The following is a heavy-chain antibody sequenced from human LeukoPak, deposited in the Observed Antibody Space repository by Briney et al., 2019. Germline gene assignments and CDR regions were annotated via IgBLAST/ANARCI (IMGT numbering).Heavy chain of an antibody. J-gene: IGHJ4*02. D-gene: IGHD3-10*01. CDR3: VREWLGNS. CDR1: GLAFSSYW. V-gene: IGHV3-7*01. CDR2: IKQDGSVK. Sequence: GGSLRLSCAASGLAFSSYWMGWVRQAPGKGLEWVANIKQDGSVKNYVDSVKGRFTISGDNAKSSLYLQMNSLRAEDTAVYYCVREWLGNSWGQGTLVTVSS.